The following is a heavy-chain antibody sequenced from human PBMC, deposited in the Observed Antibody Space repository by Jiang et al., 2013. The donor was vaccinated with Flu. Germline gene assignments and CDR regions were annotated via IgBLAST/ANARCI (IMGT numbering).Heavy chain of an antibody. CDR3: ARGLYPLVGGRGFDY. CDR1: GGSFSGYY. D-gene: IGHD1-26*01. V-gene: IGHV4-34*01. Sequence: TLSLTCAVYGGSFSGYYWSWIRQPPGKGLEWIGEINHSGSTNYNPSLKSRVTISVDTSKNQFSLKLSSVTAADTAVYYCARGLYPLVGGRGFDYWGQGTLVTVSS. CDR2: INHSGST. J-gene: IGHJ4*02.